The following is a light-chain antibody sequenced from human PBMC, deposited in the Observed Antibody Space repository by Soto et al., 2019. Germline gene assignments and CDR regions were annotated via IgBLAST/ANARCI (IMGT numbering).Light chain of an antibody. CDR3: QQYGSSPLFT. V-gene: IGKV3-20*01. CDR1: QSVSSSY. CDR2: GAS. Sequence: EIVLTQSPGTLSLSPGERATLSCRASQSVSSSYLAWYQQKPGQAPRLVIYGASSRATGIPDRFSGSGSGTDFPLTISRLEPEDFAVYYCQQYGSSPLFTFGPGTKVDIK. J-gene: IGKJ3*01.